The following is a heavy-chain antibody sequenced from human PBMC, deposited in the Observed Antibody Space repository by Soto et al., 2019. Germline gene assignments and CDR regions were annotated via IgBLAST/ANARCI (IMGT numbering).Heavy chain of an antibody. D-gene: IGHD4-17*01. V-gene: IGHV3-13*01. CDR2: VDARGGS. Sequence: EVQLVESGGGLVQPGGSLRLSCAASGFTFSRYDMHWVRQPTGKGLEWVTTVDARGGSYYLDSVKGRFTVSRDNDKHTLYLQVDNLRGEDTAVYYCARDGLYGNFDHWGQGTLVTVSS. CDR3: ARDGLYGNFDH. CDR1: GFTFSRYD. J-gene: IGHJ4*02.